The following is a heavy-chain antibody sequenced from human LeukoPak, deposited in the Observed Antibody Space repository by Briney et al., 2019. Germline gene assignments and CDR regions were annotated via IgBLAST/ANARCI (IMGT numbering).Heavy chain of an antibody. V-gene: IGHV3-48*03. Sequence: GGSLRLSCAASGFTFSSYEMNWVRQAPGKGLVWVSYISSRGVTIYYADSVQGRFTISRDNAKNSLYLQMNTLRVEDTAVYYCARVGIVPHGTDYWGQGTLVTVSS. CDR3: ARVGIVPHGTDY. D-gene: IGHD1-26*01. J-gene: IGHJ4*02. CDR1: GFTFSSYE. CDR2: ISSRGVTI.